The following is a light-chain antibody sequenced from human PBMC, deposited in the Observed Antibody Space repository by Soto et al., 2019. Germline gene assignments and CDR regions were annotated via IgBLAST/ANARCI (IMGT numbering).Light chain of an antibody. J-gene: IGLJ2*01. Sequence: QSVLTQPASVSGSPGQSITISCTGTSSDVGAYNYVSWYQQHPGKAPKLMIYDVRNRPSGVSSRFSGSKSGNTASLTISWLQAEDEADYYCSSYAGSSTPVLFGGGTKLTVL. CDR2: DVR. CDR3: SSYAGSSTPVL. CDR1: SSDVGAYNY. V-gene: IGLV2-14*03.